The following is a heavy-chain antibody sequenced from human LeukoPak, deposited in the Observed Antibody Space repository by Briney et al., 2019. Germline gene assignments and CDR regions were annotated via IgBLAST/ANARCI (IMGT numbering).Heavy chain of an antibody. V-gene: IGHV3-11*06. CDR2: ISSSSSYT. J-gene: IGHJ4*02. CDR3: AKTGGSSSWYTDS. CDR1: GFTFSDYY. D-gene: IGHD6-13*01. Sequence: GGSLRLSCAVSGFTFSDYYMTWIRQAPGKGLEWVSDISSSSSYTNYADSVKGRFTISRDNAKNSLYLQMNSLRDEDTAVYYCAKTGGSSSWYTDSWGQGTLVTVSS.